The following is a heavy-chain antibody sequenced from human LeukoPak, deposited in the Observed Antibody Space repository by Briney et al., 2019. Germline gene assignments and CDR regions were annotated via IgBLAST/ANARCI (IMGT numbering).Heavy chain of an antibody. D-gene: IGHD1-26*01. V-gene: IGHV1-18*01. J-gene: IGHJ3*02. Sequence: ASVKVSCKASGYTFSSYGISWVRQAPGQGLDWMGWISANNGNTNYAQKLQGRDTMTTDTSTSTAYMELRSLRSDDTAVYYCARDGELYSGSKGLFDIWGQGTMVTVSS. CDR1: GYTFSSYG. CDR2: ISANNGNT. CDR3: ARDGELYSGSKGLFDI.